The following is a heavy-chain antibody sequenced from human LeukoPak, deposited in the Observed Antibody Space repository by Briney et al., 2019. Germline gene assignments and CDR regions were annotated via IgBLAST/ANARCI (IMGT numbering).Heavy chain of an antibody. Sequence: SQTLSLTCAISGDSVSSNSAAWNWIRQSPSRGLEWLGRTYYRSKWYNDYAVSVKSRITINPDTSKNQFSLQLNSVTPEDTAVYYCARHPGIAAAPGYYYGMDVWGQGTTVTVSS. V-gene: IGHV6-1*01. D-gene: IGHD6-13*01. CDR1: GDSVSSNSAA. J-gene: IGHJ6*02. CDR2: TYYRSKWYN. CDR3: ARHPGIAAAPGYYYGMDV.